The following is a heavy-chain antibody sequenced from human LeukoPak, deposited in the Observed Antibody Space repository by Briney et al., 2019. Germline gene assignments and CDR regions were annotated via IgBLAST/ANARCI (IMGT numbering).Heavy chain of an antibody. D-gene: IGHD5-18*01. J-gene: IGHJ5*02. V-gene: IGHV4-34*01. Sequence: SETLSLTCAVYGGSFSGYYWSWIRQPPGKGLECLVEINHSGSTNYNPSLKSRVTISVDTSKNQFSLKLSSVTAADTAVYYCARPTWDGTGYSYGENWFDPWGQGTLVTVSS. CDR2: INHSGST. CDR1: GGSFSGYY. CDR3: ARPTWDGTGYSYGENWFDP.